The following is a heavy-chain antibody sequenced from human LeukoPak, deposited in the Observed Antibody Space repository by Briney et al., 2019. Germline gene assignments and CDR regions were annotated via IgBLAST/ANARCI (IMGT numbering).Heavy chain of an antibody. V-gene: IGHV3-43*01. Sequence: GGSLRLSCAASGFTFDDYTMHWVRQAPGKGLEWVSLISWDGAATYYADSVKGRFTISRDSARNSLYLQMNSLRDEDTAVYYCARDETGVGSGGIDFWGQGTLVTVSS. CDR2: ISWDGAAT. D-gene: IGHD2-8*02. CDR3: ARDETGVGSGGIDF. J-gene: IGHJ4*02. CDR1: GFTFDDYT.